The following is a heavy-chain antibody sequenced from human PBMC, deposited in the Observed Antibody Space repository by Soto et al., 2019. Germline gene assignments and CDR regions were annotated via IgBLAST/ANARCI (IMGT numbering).Heavy chain of an antibody. CDR1: GFTFSSHV. V-gene: IGHV3-23*01. J-gene: IGHJ4*02. Sequence: EVQLLESGGGLVQPGGSLRLSCAASGFTFSSHVMSWVRQAPGKGLEWVSGISTGGGSTDYADSVKGRFTIPRDNSKNTLHRQRKSLRAEDTAVYYCARSREIIASAGSFDYWGQGTLVTVSS. CDR3: ARSREIIASAGSFDY. CDR2: ISTGGGST. D-gene: IGHD6-25*01.